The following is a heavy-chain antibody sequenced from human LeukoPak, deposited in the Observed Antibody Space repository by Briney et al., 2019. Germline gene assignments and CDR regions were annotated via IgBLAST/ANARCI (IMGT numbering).Heavy chain of an antibody. CDR1: GYTFTSYG. J-gene: IGHJ6*02. V-gene: IGHV1-18*01. CDR3: ARYRPTGPRGYYYYGMDV. D-gene: IGHD2-8*02. CDR2: ISAYNGNT. Sequence: GASVRVSCKASGYTFTSYGISWVRQAPGQGLEWMGWISAYNGNTNYAQKLQGRVTMTTDTSTSTAYMELRSLRSDDTAVYYCARYRPTGPRGYYYYGMDVWGQGTTVTVSS.